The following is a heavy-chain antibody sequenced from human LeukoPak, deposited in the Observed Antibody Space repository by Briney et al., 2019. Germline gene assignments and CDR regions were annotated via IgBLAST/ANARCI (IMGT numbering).Heavy chain of an antibody. CDR1: GFTFSSYG. J-gene: IGHJ6*02. CDR2: ISYDGSNK. CDR3: ARERISSSWGYYGMDV. V-gene: IGHV3-30*03. Sequence: GALRLSCAASGFTFSSYGMHWVRQAPGKGLEWVAVISYDGSNKYYADSVKGRFTISRDNSKNTLYLQMNSLRAEDTAVYYCARERISSSWGYYGMDVWGQGTTVTVSS. D-gene: IGHD6-13*01.